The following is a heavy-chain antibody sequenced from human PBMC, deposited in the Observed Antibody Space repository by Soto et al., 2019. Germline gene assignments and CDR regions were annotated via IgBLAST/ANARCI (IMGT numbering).Heavy chain of an antibody. CDR3: AKGGRQWLATSAFNY. Sequence: VQLVESGGGVVQPGRSLRLSCAASGFTFSDYAMHWVRQAPGKGLEWVAVVSHDGRNTHYADSVEGRFTISRDSSKNTVALEMTSLRAEDTAVYYCAKGGRQWLATSAFNYWGQGALVTVSS. D-gene: IGHD6-19*01. J-gene: IGHJ4*02. CDR1: GFTFSDYA. V-gene: IGHV3-30*18. CDR2: VSHDGRNT.